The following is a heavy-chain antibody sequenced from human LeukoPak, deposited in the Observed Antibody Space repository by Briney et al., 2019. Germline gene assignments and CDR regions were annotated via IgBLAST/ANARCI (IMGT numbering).Heavy chain of an antibody. CDR1: GFTFDDYT. Sequence: LTGGSLRLSCAASGFTFDDYTMHWVRRAPGKGLEWVSLISWDGGSTYYADSVKGRFTISRDNSKNSLYLQMNSLRTEDTALYYCAKAHLIAAAGYFDYWGQGTLVTVSS. CDR2: ISWDGGST. CDR3: AKAHLIAAAGYFDY. V-gene: IGHV3-43*01. J-gene: IGHJ4*02. D-gene: IGHD6-13*01.